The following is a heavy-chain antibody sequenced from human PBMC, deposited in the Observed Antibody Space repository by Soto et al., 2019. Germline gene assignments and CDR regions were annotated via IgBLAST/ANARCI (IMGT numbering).Heavy chain of an antibody. J-gene: IGHJ3*02. Sequence: QVQLVQSGAEVKKPGASVKVSCKASGYSFSSYGISWVRQAPGQGLEWMGWISAHNGNTKSAQKVQGRVTMTTETSTSTAYMELRSLRSDDTVVYYCARGVHDSSAFDAFDIWGQGTTVTVSS. CDR3: ARGVHDSSAFDAFDI. CDR1: GYSFSSYG. V-gene: IGHV1-18*01. CDR2: ISAHNGNT. D-gene: IGHD3-22*01.